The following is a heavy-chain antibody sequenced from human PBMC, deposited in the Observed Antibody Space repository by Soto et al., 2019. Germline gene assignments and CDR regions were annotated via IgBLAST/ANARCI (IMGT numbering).Heavy chain of an antibody. Sequence: PGGSLRLSCAASGFTFSNAWMNWVRQAPGKGLEWVSRINTDGGSSAYADSVKGRFAISRDNAKNTLYLQMNGLRAEDTAVYYCAREAGYCSRTSCYRRAFDTWGQGITVTVSS. CDR1: GFTFSNAW. V-gene: IGHV3-74*03. CDR3: AREAGYCSRTSCYRRAFDT. J-gene: IGHJ3*02. D-gene: IGHD2-2*01. CDR2: INTDGGSS.